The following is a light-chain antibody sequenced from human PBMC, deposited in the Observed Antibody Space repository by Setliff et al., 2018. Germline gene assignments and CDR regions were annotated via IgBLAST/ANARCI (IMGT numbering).Light chain of an antibody. CDR3: CSYAGSYTSFDV. CDR1: SSDVGGYNY. CDR2: DVS. V-gene: IGLV2-11*01. J-gene: IGLJ1*01. Sequence: QSALTHPRSVSGSPGQSVTISCTGTSSDVGGYNYVSWYQQHPGKAPKLMIYDVSKRPSGVPDRFSGSKSGNTASLTISGLQAEDEADYYCCSYAGSYTSFDVFGTGTKVTVL.